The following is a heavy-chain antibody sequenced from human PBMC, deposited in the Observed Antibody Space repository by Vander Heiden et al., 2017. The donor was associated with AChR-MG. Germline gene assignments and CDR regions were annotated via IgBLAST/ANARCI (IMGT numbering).Heavy chain of an antibody. CDR3: ARGGTVITFGGVIVIRSGLFDY. CDR2: IYHSGST. D-gene: IGHD3-16*02. CDR1: GGSISSSHW. Sequence: QVQLQESGPGLVKPSGTLSLTCAVSGGSISSSHWWSWVRQPPGKGLEWIGEIYHSGSTNYNPSLKSRVTISVDKSKNQFSLKLSSVTAADTAVYYCARGGTVITFGGVIVIRSGLFDYWGQGTLVTVSS. V-gene: IGHV4-4*02. J-gene: IGHJ4*02.